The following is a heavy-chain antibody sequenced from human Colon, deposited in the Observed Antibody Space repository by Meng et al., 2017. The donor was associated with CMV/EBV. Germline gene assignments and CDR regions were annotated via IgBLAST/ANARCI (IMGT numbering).Heavy chain of an antibody. CDR3: ARDRLGGIDF. CDR1: GFIFRAYA. V-gene: IGHV3-30-3*01. J-gene: IGHJ4*02. CDR2: KSADGSIE. Sequence: GEFLKISCAGSGFIFRAYAMHWVRQAPGKGLEWLAVKSADGSIEYHADSVKGRFIISRDNSKSSLYLQMNSLTSDDTAVYYCARDRLGGIDFWGQGTLVTVSS. D-gene: IGHD3-16*01.